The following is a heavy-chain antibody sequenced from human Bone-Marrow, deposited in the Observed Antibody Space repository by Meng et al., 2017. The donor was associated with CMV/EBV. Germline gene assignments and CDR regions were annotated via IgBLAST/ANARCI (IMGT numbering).Heavy chain of an antibody. CDR3: ARDLRTTVVTPITYYYYYGMDV. CDR1: GFTFSTYT. Sequence: GESLKISCAASGFTFSTYTLHWVRQAPGKGLEWVAVISYDGITKYYADSVKGRFTISRDNSKNTVYLQMNSLRAEDTAVYYCARDLRTTVVTPITYYYYYGMDVWGQGTTVTVSS. CDR2: ISYDGITK. V-gene: IGHV3-30*14. J-gene: IGHJ6*02. D-gene: IGHD4-23*01.